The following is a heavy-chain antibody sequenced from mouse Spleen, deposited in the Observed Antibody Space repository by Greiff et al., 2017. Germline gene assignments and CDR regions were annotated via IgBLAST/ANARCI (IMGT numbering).Heavy chain of an antibody. Sequence: EVKLMESGPGLVKPSQSLSLTCSVTGYSITSGYYWNWIRQFPGNKLEWMGYISYDGSNNYNPSLKNRISITRDTSKNQFFLKLNSVTTEDTATYYCARGEDSYYSYGRWGQGTLVTVSA. CDR3: ARGEDSYYSYGR. D-gene: IGHD2-12*01. J-gene: IGHJ3*01. V-gene: IGHV3-6*01. CDR1: GYSITSGYY. CDR2: ISYDGSN.